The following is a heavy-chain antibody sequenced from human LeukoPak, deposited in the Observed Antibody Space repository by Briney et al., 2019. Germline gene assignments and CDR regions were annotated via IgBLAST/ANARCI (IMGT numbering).Heavy chain of an antibody. CDR2: ISSSGSTL. CDR1: GFTFSSYE. V-gene: IGHV3-48*03. Sequence: GFLRLSCAASGFTFSSYEMNWVRQAPGKGLEWVSYISSSGSTLYYADSVKGRFTISRDNAKNSLYLQMNSLRAEDTAVYYCARDVFDYWGQGTLVTVSS. CDR3: ARDVFDY. J-gene: IGHJ4*02.